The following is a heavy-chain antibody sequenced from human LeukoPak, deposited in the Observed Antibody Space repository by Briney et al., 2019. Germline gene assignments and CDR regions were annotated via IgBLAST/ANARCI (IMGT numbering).Heavy chain of an antibody. CDR1: GFTFSNHA. D-gene: IGHD3-10*01. Sequence: GGSLRLSCAASGFTFSNHAMSWVRQAPGKGLEWVSSISSSSSYIYYADSVKGRFTISRDNAKNSLYLQMNSLRSEDTAVYYCVRWGFGKGEAFDIWGQGTMVTVSS. J-gene: IGHJ3*02. CDR3: VRWGFGKGEAFDI. V-gene: IGHV3-21*01. CDR2: ISSSSSYI.